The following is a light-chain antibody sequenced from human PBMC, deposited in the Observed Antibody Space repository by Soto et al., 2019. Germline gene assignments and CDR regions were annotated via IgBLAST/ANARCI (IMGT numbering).Light chain of an antibody. CDR1: SSDVGGYNY. Sequence: QSALTQPPSASGSPGQSVTISCTGTSSDVGGYNYVSWFQQHPGKAPKLMIYDVSKRPSGVPDRFSGSKSGNTASLTVSGLQAEDEADYYCSSYAGSNNYVFGTGTKLNVL. V-gene: IGLV2-8*01. CDR3: SSYAGSNNYV. J-gene: IGLJ1*01. CDR2: DVS.